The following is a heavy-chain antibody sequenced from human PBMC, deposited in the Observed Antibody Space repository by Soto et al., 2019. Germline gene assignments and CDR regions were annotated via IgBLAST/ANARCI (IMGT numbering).Heavy chain of an antibody. J-gene: IGHJ6*02. CDR2: IYYSGTS. CDR1: GASISDGDYY. Sequence: QVELEESGPGLVKPSQTLSLTCSVFGASISDGDYYWGWIRQPPGKGLEWIGYIYYSGTSHYSPSLQSRVTMSVDRSRHQFSVQLSSVTAADSAVYYCARIVGFYYYGMDVWGQGTSVTVS. CDR3: ARIVGFYYYGMDV. V-gene: IGHV4-30-4*01. D-gene: IGHD3-16*02.